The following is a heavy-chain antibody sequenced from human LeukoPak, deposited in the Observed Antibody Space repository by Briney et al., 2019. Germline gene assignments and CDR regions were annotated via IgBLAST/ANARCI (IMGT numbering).Heavy chain of an antibody. J-gene: IGHJ6*03. CDR2: LYPGVNT. V-gene: IGHV4-4*07. D-gene: IGHD3-22*01. CDR3: ARLKFYDSTGYSPGHYMDV. CDR1: GGPIYSYY. Sequence: SETLSLTCTVSGGPIYSYYWSWMRQSAGEGLEWIGRLYPGVNTNYNPSLKSRVTMSVDTSKNQFALKLSAVTAADTAVYYCARLKFYDSTGYSPGHYMDVWGKGTTVTVSS.